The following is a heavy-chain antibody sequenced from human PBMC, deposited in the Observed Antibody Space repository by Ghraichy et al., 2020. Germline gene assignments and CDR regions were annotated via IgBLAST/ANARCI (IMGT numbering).Heavy chain of an antibody. CDR1: GFTFNSYS. J-gene: IGHJ3*02. D-gene: IGHD2-15*01. Sequence: GGSLRLSCAASGFTFNSYSMNWVRQAPGKGLEWVSSISSSSNYILDADSVKGRFTISRDNAKNSLYLQMNSLRAGDTDLYYCARERPRSCSSSSCLLRGAFDIWGQVTMVTVSS. CDR2: ISSSSNYI. CDR3: ARERPRSCSSSSCLLRGAFDI. V-gene: IGHV3-21*01.